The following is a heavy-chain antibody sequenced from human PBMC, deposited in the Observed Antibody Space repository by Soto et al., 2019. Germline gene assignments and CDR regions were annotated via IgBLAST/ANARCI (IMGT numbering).Heavy chain of an antibody. CDR2: ISDDGSEK. Sequence: QVQVVESGGGVVQPGGSLRFSCAASGFTFATYAMHWVRQAPGKGLEWVAVISDDGSEKYYADSVKGRFSISRDNSKSTLFLQLDSLRPEDTAVYRCAKDRTNEAVYYFDSWGQGALITVSS. V-gene: IGHV3-30*18. J-gene: IGHJ4*02. D-gene: IGHD2-2*01. CDR1: GFTFATYA. CDR3: AKDRTNEAVYYFDS.